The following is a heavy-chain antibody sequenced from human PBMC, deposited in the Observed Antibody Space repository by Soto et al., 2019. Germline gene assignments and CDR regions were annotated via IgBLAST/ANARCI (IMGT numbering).Heavy chain of an antibody. D-gene: IGHD1-1*01. Sequence: EVQLVESGGDLVKPGGSLRLSCAASGFTFSNVWMHWVRQAPGKGLEWVGRIKTKTDGGTTDYAAPVKGRFTISRDDSKTTLYLQMNGLKTEDTAVYYCRFWNRPSDFWGQGTLVTVSS. J-gene: IGHJ4*02. CDR3: RFWNRPSDF. CDR2: IKTKTDGGTT. V-gene: IGHV3-15*07. CDR1: GFTFSNVW.